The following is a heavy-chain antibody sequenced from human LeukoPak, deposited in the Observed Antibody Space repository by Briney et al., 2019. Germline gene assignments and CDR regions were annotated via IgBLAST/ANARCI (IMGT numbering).Heavy chain of an antibody. Sequence: GGSLRLSCAASGFTFSSYAMSWVRQAPGKGLVWVSAISGSGGSTYYADSVKGRFTISRDNSKNTLYLQMNSLRAEDTAVYYCAKSSGWFGELLYAFDIWGQGTMVTVSS. D-gene: IGHD3-10*01. CDR3: AKSSGWFGELLYAFDI. CDR1: GFTFSSYA. V-gene: IGHV3-23*01. CDR2: ISGSGGST. J-gene: IGHJ3*02.